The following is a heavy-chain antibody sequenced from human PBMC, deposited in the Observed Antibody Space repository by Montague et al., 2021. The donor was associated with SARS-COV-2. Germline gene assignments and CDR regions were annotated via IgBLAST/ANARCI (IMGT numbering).Heavy chain of an antibody. CDR3: ARLPYFYDNTHAFDI. CDR1: GGSISSSSYY. V-gene: IGHV4-39*01. CDR2: IFYSGST. Sequence: SETLSLTCTVSGGSISSSSYYWGWIRRPPGKGLEWIGNIFYSGSTYYNTSLKSRVTISVDTSKNQFSLRLSSVTAADTAVYYCARLPYFYDNTHAFDIWGQGTMVTVSS. J-gene: IGHJ3*02. D-gene: IGHD3-22*01.